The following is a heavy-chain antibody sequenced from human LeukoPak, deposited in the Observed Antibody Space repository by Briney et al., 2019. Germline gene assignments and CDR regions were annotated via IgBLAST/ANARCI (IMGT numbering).Heavy chain of an antibody. V-gene: IGHV3-23*01. J-gene: IGHJ4*02. D-gene: IGHD2-15*01. CDR3: AKGDVVVVPELGYFDY. CDR1: GLTFSSYA. CDR2: ISGSGGST. Sequence: GGSLRLSCAASGLTFSSYAMSWVRQAPGKGLEWVSAISGSGGSTYYADSVKGRSTISRDNSKNTLYLQMNSLRAEDTAVYYCAKGDVVVVPELGYFDYWGQGTLVTVSS.